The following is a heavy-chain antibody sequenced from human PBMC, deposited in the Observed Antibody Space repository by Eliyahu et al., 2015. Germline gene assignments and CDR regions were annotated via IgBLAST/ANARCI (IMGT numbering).Heavy chain of an antibody. V-gene: IGHV3-23*01. CDR1: GFXFSSXX. CDR3: AKPFSGWLGSVDY. CDR2: ISGSGDRA. Sequence: EVQLLESGGGLVQPGGSLXLSCAASGFXFSSXXMCWXRXAPGRGLGWVSAISGSGDRAYYADSVKGRFTISRDNSKNTLYLQMNSLRAEDTAVFYCAKPFSGWLGSVDYWGQGTLVTVSS. J-gene: IGHJ4*02. D-gene: IGHD6-19*01.